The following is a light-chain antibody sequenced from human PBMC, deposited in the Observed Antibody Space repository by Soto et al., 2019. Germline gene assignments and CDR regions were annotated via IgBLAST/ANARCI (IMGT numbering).Light chain of an antibody. V-gene: IGLV2-14*01. CDR1: RSDVGGYNY. Sequence: QSALTQPASVSGSPGQSFTISCTGTRSDVGGYNYISWYQQHPGKAPKFIIYDVRNRPSGVSNRFSGSRSGNTASLTISGLQAEDEADYYCSSYTSSSTVIFGGRTKLTVL. J-gene: IGLJ2*01. CDR3: SSYTSSSTVI. CDR2: DVR.